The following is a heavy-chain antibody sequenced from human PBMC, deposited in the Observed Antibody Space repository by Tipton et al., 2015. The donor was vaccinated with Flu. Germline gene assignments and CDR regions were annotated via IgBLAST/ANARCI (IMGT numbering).Heavy chain of an antibody. D-gene: IGHD3-22*01. J-gene: IGHJ5*02. CDR1: ELTISNSE. CDR2: ISDSGSTI. CDR3: ARDRGYGGGINWFDP. V-gene: IGHV3-48*03. Sequence: VQSGGSLRLSCVGSELTISNSEMNWVRQVPGKGLEWVSYISDSGSTIFYAASVKGRFTISRDNAKNSLYLQMNSLRADDTAVYYCARDRGYGGGINWFDPWGQGTLVTVSS.